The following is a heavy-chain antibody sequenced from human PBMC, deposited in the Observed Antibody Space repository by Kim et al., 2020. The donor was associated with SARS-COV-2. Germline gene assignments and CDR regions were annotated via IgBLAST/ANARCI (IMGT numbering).Heavy chain of an antibody. V-gene: IGHV3-21*01. CDR1: GFTFSSYS. D-gene: IGHD6-6*01. J-gene: IGHJ4*02. CDR3: ARGPIAARDTTHDY. Sequence: GGSLRLSCAASGFTFSSYSMNWVRQAPGKGLEWVSSISSSSSYIYYADSVKGRFTISRDNAKNSLYLQMNSLRAEDMAVYYCARGPIAARDTTHDYWGQGTLVTVSS. CDR2: ISSSSSYI.